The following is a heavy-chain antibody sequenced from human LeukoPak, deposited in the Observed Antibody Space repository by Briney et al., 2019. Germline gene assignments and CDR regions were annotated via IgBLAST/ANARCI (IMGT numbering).Heavy chain of an antibody. J-gene: IGHJ4*02. CDR1: GYTFTGYY. CDR2: VNPNSGGA. D-gene: IGHD2-21*02. V-gene: IGHV1-2*06. Sequence: ASVKVSCKASGYTFTGYYIHWVRQAPGQGLGWMGRVNPNSGGANYAQKFQGRVTMTRDTSISTAYMELSRLTPDDTAVYYCAREVVTAIHYYFDYWGQGTLVTVSS. CDR3: AREVVTAIHYYFDY.